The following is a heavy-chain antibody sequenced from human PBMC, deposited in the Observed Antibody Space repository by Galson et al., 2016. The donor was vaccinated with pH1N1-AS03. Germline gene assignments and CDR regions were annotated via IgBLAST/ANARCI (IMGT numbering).Heavy chain of an antibody. D-gene: IGHD1-26*01. V-gene: IGHV3-7*03. J-gene: IGHJ4*02. Sequence: SLRLSCAASGFTFSSYWMTWVRQAPGKRLEWVANIKHDGSEKYSVDSVKGRFTISRDNAKNSLYLQLNSLRAEDTAVYYCVREKFEGAFSGAMFNYWGQGTLVTVSS. CDR2: IKHDGSEK. CDR1: GFTFSSYW. CDR3: VREKFEGAFSGAMFNY.